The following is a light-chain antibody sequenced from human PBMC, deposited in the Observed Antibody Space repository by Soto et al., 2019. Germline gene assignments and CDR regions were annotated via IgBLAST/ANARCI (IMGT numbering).Light chain of an antibody. V-gene: IGKV3-11*01. Sequence: EIVLTQSPATLSLSPGERATLSCRASQSVSSYLAWYQQKPGQAPRLLIYDASNRATGIPARFSGSGSGTDFPLTISSLEPEDFAVYYCQQRSNWPRGTFGQGTKVDIK. CDR2: DAS. CDR3: QQRSNWPRGT. CDR1: QSVSSY. J-gene: IGKJ1*01.